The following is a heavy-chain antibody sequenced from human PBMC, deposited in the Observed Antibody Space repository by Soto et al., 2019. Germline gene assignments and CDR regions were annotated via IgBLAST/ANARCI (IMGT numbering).Heavy chain of an antibody. V-gene: IGHV4-30-4*01. Sequence: LSLTCTVSGGSISSGDYYWSWIRQPPGKGLEWIGYIYYSGSTYYNPSLKSRVTISVDTSKNQFSLKLSSVTAADTAVYYCALSLIVGATRALYYGMDVWGQGTTVTVSS. J-gene: IGHJ6*02. D-gene: IGHD1-26*01. CDR1: GGSISSGDYY. CDR2: IYYSGST. CDR3: ALSLIVGATRALYYGMDV.